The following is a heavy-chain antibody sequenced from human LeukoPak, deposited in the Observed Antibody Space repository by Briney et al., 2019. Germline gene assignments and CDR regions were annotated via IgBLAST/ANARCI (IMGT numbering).Heavy chain of an antibody. V-gene: IGHV3-30*03. D-gene: IGHD3-22*01. CDR1: GFIFSYFG. Sequence: SGGSLRLSCAASGFIFSYFGIHWVRQAPGKGLEWVAAVSYDGSDKYYEDSVKGRFTISRDNSKNTVYLQMNSLRAEDTAVYYCARGRGVVISAFDIWGQGTMVTVSS. J-gene: IGHJ3*02. CDR3: ARGRGVVISAFDI. CDR2: VSYDGSDK.